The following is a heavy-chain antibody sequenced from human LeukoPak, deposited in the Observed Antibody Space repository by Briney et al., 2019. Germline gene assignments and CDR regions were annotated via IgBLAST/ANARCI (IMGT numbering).Heavy chain of an antibody. Sequence: SETLSLTCTVSGGSISSSSYYWGWIRQPPGKGPEWIGSIYYSGSTYYNPSLKSRVTISVDTSKNQFSLKLTSVTAADTAVYYCARHGHHGDHDYWGQGTLVTVSS. J-gene: IGHJ4*02. D-gene: IGHD2-21*02. CDR3: ARHGHHGDHDY. CDR1: GGSISSSSYY. CDR2: IYYSGST. V-gene: IGHV4-39*01.